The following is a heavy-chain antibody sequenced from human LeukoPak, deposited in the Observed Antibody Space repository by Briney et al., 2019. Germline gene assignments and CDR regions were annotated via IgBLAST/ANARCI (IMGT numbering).Heavy chain of an antibody. D-gene: IGHD2-15*01. J-gene: IGHJ6*03. CDR3: ARDRERYRNYDYSMDV. V-gene: IGHV1-2*02. CDR1: GYTFTAYY. CDR2: INPNSGGT. Sequence: ASVKVSCKASGYTFTAYYMHWVRQAPGQGLEWMGWINPNSGGTNYAQKFQGRVTMTRDTSISTAYMELSGLISDDTAVYYCARDRERYRNYDYSMDVWGKGTTVTVSS.